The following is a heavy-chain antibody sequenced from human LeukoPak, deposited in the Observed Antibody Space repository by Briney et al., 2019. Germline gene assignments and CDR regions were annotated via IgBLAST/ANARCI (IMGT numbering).Heavy chain of an antibody. CDR2: INHSGST. V-gene: IGHV4-34*01. Sequence: PSETLSLTCAVYGGSLSGYYWSWIRQPPGKGLEWIGEINHSGSTNYNPSLKSRVTISVDTSKNQFSLKLSSVTAADTAVYYCARGRSQKDYWGQGTLVTVSS. CDR3: ARGRSQKDY. J-gene: IGHJ4*02. CDR1: GGSLSGYY.